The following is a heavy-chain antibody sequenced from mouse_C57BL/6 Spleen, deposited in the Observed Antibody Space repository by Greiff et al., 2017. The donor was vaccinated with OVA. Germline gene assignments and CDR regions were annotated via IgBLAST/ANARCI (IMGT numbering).Heavy chain of an antibody. V-gene: IGHV1-82*01. Sequence: VQLQQSGPELVKPGASVKISCKASGYAFSSSWMNWVKQRPGKGLEWIGRIYPGDGDTNYNGKFKGKATLTADKSSSTAYMQLSSLTSEDSAVYFCANSSGFLFAYWGQGTLVTVSA. CDR2: IYPGDGDT. J-gene: IGHJ3*01. CDR3: ANSSGFLFAY. D-gene: IGHD3-2*02. CDR1: GYAFSSSW.